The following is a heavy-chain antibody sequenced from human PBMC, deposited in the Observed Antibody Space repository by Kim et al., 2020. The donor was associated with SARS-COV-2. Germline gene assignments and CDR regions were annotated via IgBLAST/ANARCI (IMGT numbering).Heavy chain of an antibody. CDR3: ARVGTPELWFGELLVINYYYYGMDV. J-gene: IGHJ6*02. D-gene: IGHD3-10*01. Sequence: ASVKVSCKASGYTFTSYDINWVRQATGQGLEWMGWMNPNSGNTGYAQKFQGRVTMTRNTSISTAYMELSSLRSEDTAVYYCARVGTPELWFGELLVINYYYYGMDVWGQGTTVTVSS. V-gene: IGHV1-8*01. CDR2: MNPNSGNT. CDR1: GYTFTSYD.